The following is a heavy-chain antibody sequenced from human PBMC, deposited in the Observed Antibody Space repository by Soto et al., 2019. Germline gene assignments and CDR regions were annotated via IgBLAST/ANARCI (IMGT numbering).Heavy chain of an antibody. V-gene: IGHV1-69*12. J-gene: IGHJ1*01. CDR1: GGTFSSYA. Sequence: QVQLVQSGAEVKKPGSSVKVSCKASGGTFSSYAISWVRQAPGQGLEWMGGIIPIFGTANYAQKFQGRVTITAXXSXSXXYMELSSLRSEDTAVYYCARTQLGIAAAGTEYFQHWGQGTLVTVSS. CDR3: ARTQLGIAAAGTEYFQH. CDR2: IIPIFGTA. D-gene: IGHD6-13*01.